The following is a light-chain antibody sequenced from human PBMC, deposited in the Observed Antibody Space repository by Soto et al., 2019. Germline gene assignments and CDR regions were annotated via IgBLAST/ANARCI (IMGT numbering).Light chain of an antibody. CDR3: QQYRT. Sequence: DIQLTQSPSSLSASVGDRVAITCPASHRISRYLNWSQQKPGKAPNLLIYAASSLESGVPARFSGSGSGTEFTLTISSLQPDDFATYYCQQYRTFGQGTKVDIK. CDR2: AAS. J-gene: IGKJ1*01. V-gene: IGKV1-39*01. CDR1: HRISRY.